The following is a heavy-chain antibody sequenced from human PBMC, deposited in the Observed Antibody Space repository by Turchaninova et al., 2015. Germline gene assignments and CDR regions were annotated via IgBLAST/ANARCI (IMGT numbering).Heavy chain of an antibody. D-gene: IGHD3-3*01. Sequence: ESGPGLVKPSQTLSLTCTVSGGSISSGGYYWSWIRQHPWKGLEWIGYINYSGITYYNPSLKTRVTIAVDTSKNQFSLKLSSVTAADTAVYYCARTYYDFWSGYYKGDAFDIWGQGTMVTVSS. CDR1: GGSISSGGYY. V-gene: IGHV4-31*03. CDR3: ARTYYDFWSGYYKGDAFDI. J-gene: IGHJ3*02. CDR2: INYSGIT.